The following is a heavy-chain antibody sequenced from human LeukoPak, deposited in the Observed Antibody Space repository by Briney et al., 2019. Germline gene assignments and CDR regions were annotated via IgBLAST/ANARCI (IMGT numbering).Heavy chain of an antibody. CDR2: ISAYNGNT. CDR1: GYTFTSYG. D-gene: IGHD4-23*01. V-gene: IGHV1-18*01. Sequence: ASVKVSCKASGYTFTSYGISWVRQAPGQGLERMGWISAYNGNTNYAQKLQGRVTMTTDTSTSTAYMELRSLRSDDTAVYYCAREDYGGNSAYYYYGMDVWGQGTTVTVSS. CDR3: AREDYGGNSAYYYYGMDV. J-gene: IGHJ6*02.